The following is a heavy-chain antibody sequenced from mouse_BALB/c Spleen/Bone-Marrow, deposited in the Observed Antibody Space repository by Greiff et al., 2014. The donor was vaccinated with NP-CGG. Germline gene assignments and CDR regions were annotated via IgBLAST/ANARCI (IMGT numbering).Heavy chain of an antibody. CDR3: ARFWETY. D-gene: IGHD4-1*01. J-gene: IGHJ3*01. V-gene: IGHV1-7*01. Sequence: QVQLQQSGAELAKPGASVRMSCKTSGYTFTSYWMRWVKQRPGQGLEWIGYINPTTGYTEYNQKFKDKATLTADKSSSTAYMQLSSLTSEDSAVYYCARFWETYWGQGTLVTVSA. CDR1: GYTFTSYW. CDR2: INPTTGYT.